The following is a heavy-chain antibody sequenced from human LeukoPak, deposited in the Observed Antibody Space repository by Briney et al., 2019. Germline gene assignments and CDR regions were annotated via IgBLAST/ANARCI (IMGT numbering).Heavy chain of an antibody. V-gene: IGHV4-59*01. CDR2: IYYSGST. J-gene: IGHJ5*02. D-gene: IGHD2-15*01. CDR1: GGSISSYY. CDR3: ARGSGGRKGWFDP. Sequence: PSETLSLTCTVSGGSISSYYWSWIRQPPGKGLEWIGYIYYSGSTNYNPSLKSRVTISVDTSKNQFSLKLSSVTAADTAVYYCARGSGGRKGWFDPWGQGTLVTVSS.